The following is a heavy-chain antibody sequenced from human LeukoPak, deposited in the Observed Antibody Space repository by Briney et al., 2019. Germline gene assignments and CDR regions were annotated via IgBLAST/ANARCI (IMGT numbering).Heavy chain of an antibody. D-gene: IGHD2/OR15-2a*01. Sequence: GSLRLSCVTSGFSFSTYDMSWVRQAPGKGLEGVSGITANTRGSITYYADSVKGRFTICRDSSKDTLYLQMNSLRAEDTAVYFCARGGYFSFDYWGQGTLVTVSS. CDR3: ARGGYFSFDY. V-gene: IGHV3-23*01. J-gene: IGHJ4*02. CDR1: GFSFSTYD. CDR2: ITANTRGSIT.